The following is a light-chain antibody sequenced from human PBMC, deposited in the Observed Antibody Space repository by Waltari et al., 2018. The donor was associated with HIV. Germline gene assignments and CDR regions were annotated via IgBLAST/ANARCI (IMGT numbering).Light chain of an antibody. CDR1: SKDVGAYNY. V-gene: IGLV2-11*01. J-gene: IGLJ1*01. CDR3: CSSAGRDIFV. Sequence: QSALTQSRSVSGSPGQSITISCTGTSKDVGAYNYVSWYQQHPGRAPKLLIYDLNRLPPGVPYLFAGSKSGNTASLSISGLQAEDEADYYCCSSAGRDIFVFGTGTKVTVL. CDR2: DLN.